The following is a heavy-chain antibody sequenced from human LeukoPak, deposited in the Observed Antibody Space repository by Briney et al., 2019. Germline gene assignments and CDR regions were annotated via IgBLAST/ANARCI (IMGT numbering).Heavy chain of an antibody. CDR1: GYSFTTYG. Sequence: GESLKISCKGSGYSFTTYGIVWVRQVPGKGLEWMGIIYPGDSDTRYSPSFQGQVTFSADNSITTAYLQWSSLKASDTAMYFCARRGENWFDPWGQGTLVTVSS. CDR2: IYPGDSDT. V-gene: IGHV5-51*01. CDR3: ARRGENWFDP. J-gene: IGHJ5*02. D-gene: IGHD3-10*01.